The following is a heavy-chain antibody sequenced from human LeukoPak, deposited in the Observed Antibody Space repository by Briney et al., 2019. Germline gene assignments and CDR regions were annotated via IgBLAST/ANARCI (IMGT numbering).Heavy chain of an antibody. CDR3: ARGFYSSGWDY. J-gene: IGHJ4*02. Sequence: PGGSLRLSCSASGFTFSSYAMHWVRQAPGKGLDYVSAINSNGDSTYYADSVKGRFTISRDNSKNTLYLQMSSLRAEDTAVYYCARGFYSSGWDYWGQGTLVTVSS. CDR1: GFTFSSYA. D-gene: IGHD6-19*01. V-gene: IGHV3-64D*09. CDR2: INSNGDST.